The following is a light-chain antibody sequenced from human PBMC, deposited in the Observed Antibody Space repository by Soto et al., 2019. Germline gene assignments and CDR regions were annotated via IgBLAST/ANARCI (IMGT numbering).Light chain of an antibody. V-gene: IGLV2-14*01. Sequence: QSALTQPASVSGSPGQSITISCTGTSSDVGGYNYVSWYQQHPAKAPKLMIYEVSNRPSGVSHRFSGSKSGNTASLTISGLQAEDEADCYCFSYTTSSTLVFGGGTKVTVL. CDR2: EVS. CDR3: FSYTTSSTLV. J-gene: IGLJ3*02. CDR1: SSDVGGYNY.